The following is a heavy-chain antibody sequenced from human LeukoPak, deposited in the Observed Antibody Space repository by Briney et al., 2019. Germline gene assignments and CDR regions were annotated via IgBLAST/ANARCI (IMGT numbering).Heavy chain of an antibody. Sequence: SETLSLTCTVSGGSISSYYWSWIRQPPGEGLEWIGEIYHSGSTYYNPSLKSRVTISVDTSKNQFSLKLSSVTAADTAVYYCARRGRWELRSWGQGTLVTVSS. D-gene: IGHD1-26*01. CDR2: IYHSGST. CDR3: ARRGRWELRS. J-gene: IGHJ4*02. V-gene: IGHV4-34*01. CDR1: GGSISSYY.